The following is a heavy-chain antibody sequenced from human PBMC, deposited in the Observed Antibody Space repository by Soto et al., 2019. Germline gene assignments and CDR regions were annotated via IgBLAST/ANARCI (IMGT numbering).Heavy chain of an antibody. CDR1: GGSISSGGYS. D-gene: IGHD6-6*01. J-gene: IGHJ6*02. Sequence: PSETLSLTCAVSGGSISSGGYSWSWIRQPPGKGLEGIGEINHSGSTNYNPSLKSRVTISVDTSKNQFSLKLSSVTAADTAVYYCARVRVWYSSSSHHYYYYGMDVWGQGTTVTVSS. V-gene: IGHV4-30-2*01. CDR2: INHSGST. CDR3: ARVRVWYSSSSHHYYYYGMDV.